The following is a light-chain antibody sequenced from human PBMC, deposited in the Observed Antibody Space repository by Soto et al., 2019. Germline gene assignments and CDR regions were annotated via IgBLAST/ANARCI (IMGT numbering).Light chain of an antibody. J-gene: IGLJ3*02. CDR3: SSYTSSSTLV. V-gene: IGLV2-14*03. CDR1: TSDVGAYNY. CDR2: DVT. Sequence: QSVLTQPASVSGSPGQSITISCTGATSDVGAYNYVSWYQQHPGKAPQLMIYDVTDRPSGVSNRFSGSKSGNTASLTISGLQAEDEADYYCSSYTSSSTLVFAGGTKLTVL.